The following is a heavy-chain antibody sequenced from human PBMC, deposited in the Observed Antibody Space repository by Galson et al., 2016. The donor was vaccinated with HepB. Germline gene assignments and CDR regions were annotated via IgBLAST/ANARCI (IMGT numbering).Heavy chain of an antibody. J-gene: IGHJ5*02. CDR3: ARDEEAYCHGGGCYRGFDP. V-gene: IGHV4-61*01. Sequence: SETLSLTCTVSGASVTSDNYFWNWIRQPPGKGLEWIGYIYHSGRTKYNKSLSSRVTISVDASKNQFSLKPSSVTAADTAIYLCARDEEAYCHGGGCYRGFDPWGQGTLVTVSS. CDR2: IYHSGRT. D-gene: IGHD2-15*01. CDR1: GASVTSDNYF.